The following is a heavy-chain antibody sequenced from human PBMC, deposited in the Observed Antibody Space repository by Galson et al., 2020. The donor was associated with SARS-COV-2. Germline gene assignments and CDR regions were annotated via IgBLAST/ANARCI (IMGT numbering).Heavy chain of an antibody. CDR1: GFPFSTYS. J-gene: IGHJ6*02. V-gene: IGHV3-21*01. CDR3: ARDEGIRGYNYGRLYYGMDV. D-gene: IGHD5-18*01. CDR2: INTSSSYT. Sequence: NSGGSLRLSCAASGFPFSTYSMNWVRLAPGKGLEWVSSINTSSSYTYYVDSVKGRFSISRDNPRNSLYLQMNSLRAEDTAVYYCARDEGIRGYNYGRLYYGMDVWGQGTTVTVSS.